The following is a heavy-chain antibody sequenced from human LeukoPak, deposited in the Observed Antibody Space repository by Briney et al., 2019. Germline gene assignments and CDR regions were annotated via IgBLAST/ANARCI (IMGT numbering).Heavy chain of an antibody. D-gene: IGHD2-21*01. Sequence: PGGSLRLSCTASGFTFGSCAMTWVRQAPGKWLEWVSTISSGGGNAYYGDSVKGRFTISRDNSKNTLYLQMSSLRAEDTAMYYCANYDVGIGRRHEYWGQGTLVTVSS. CDR2: ISSGGGNA. CDR3: ANYDVGIGRRHEY. J-gene: IGHJ4*02. V-gene: IGHV3-23*01. CDR1: GFTFGSCA.